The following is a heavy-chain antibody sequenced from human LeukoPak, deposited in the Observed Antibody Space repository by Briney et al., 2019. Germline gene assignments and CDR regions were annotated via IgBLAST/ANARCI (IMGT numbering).Heavy chain of an antibody. CDR1: GFTLSNAW. V-gene: IGHV3-15*01. J-gene: IGHJ4*02. Sequence: PGGSLRLSCAASGFTLSNAWMSWVRQAPGKGLEWVGRIKTKTDGGTTDYAAPVKGRFTISRDDSKDTLYLQMHNLKSEDTAVYYCSGDSFDYWGQGTLVTVSS. CDR2: IKTKTDGGTT. CDR3: SGDSFDY.